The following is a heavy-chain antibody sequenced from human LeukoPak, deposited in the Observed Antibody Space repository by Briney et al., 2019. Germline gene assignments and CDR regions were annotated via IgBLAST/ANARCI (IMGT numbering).Heavy chain of an antibody. CDR2: IISDGSTR. CDR1: GFTFSSHW. J-gene: IGHJ4*02. CDR3: ARGRVPGSDRHWDY. D-gene: IGHD3-10*01. V-gene: IGHV3-74*01. Sequence: GGSLRLSCAASGFTFSSHWMHWVRQAPGKGLVWVSRIISDGSTRSYADSVKGRFTIFRDNAKNTLYLRMNSLRAEDTAIYYCARGRVPGSDRHWDYWGQGAQVTVSS.